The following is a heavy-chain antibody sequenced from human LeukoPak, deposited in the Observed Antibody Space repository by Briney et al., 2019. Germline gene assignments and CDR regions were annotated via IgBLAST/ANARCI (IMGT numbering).Heavy chain of an antibody. D-gene: IGHD4-17*01. V-gene: IGHV3-23*01. Sequence: QPGGSLRLSCAASGFTFSTFSMSWVRQASGEGLEWVSTISDSGGITDYADSVKGRFTISRDNSKNTLYLQMNSLRAEDTALYYCAKWMGYGVDYNYYGMDVWGQGTTVTVSS. CDR1: GFTFSTFS. CDR2: ISDSGGIT. CDR3: AKWMGYGVDYNYYGMDV. J-gene: IGHJ6*02.